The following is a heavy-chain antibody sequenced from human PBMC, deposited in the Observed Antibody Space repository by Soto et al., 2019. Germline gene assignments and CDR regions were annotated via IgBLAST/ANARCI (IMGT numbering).Heavy chain of an antibody. CDR3: ARGGDVNYYHGMDV. CDR2: ISAYNGKT. Sequence: QVQLVQSGSEVKKPGASVKLSCTASGYTFTSYGISWVRQAPGHGLEWMGWISAYNGKTNYAQNVQGRVTMTTDTSTRTAYMDLRSLRSADTAVYYCARGGDVNYYHGMDVWGQGTTVTVSS. D-gene: IGHD5-12*01. CDR1: GYTFTSYG. J-gene: IGHJ6*02. V-gene: IGHV1-18*01.